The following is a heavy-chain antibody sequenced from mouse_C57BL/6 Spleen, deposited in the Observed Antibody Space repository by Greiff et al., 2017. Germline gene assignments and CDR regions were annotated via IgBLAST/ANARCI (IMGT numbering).Heavy chain of an antibody. CDR3: AGTGTWFAY. CDR1: GYSFTGYY. CDR2: IYPYNGVS. Sequence: DVKLQESGPELVKPGASVKISCKASGYSFTGYYMHWVKQSPGNILDWIGYIYPYNGVSSYNQKFKGKATLTVDKSSSPAYMELRSLTSEDSAVYYCAGTGTWFAYWGQGTLVTVSA. J-gene: IGHJ3*01. D-gene: IGHD4-1*01. V-gene: IGHV1-31*01.